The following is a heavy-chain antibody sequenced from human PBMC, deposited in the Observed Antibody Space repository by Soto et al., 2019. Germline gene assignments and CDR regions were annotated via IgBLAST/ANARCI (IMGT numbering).Heavy chain of an antibody. J-gene: IGHJ4*02. Sequence: QVQLVQSGAEVKKPGASVKVSCKASGYTFTSYDINWVRQATGQGLEWMGWMNPNSGNTVYAHKFQGRVTMTRNTSISTAYMELTTLRSANTAVYYCARERSYGLDYWGQATLVTVSS. CDR1: GYTFTSYD. CDR3: ARERSYGLDY. CDR2: MNPNSGNT. D-gene: IGHD5-18*01. V-gene: IGHV1-8*01.